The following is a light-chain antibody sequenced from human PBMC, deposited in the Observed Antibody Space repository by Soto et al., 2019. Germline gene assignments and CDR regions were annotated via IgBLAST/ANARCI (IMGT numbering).Light chain of an antibody. J-gene: IGLJ3*02. V-gene: IGLV1-40*01. CDR3: QSYDSSLSGWV. CDR2: GNS. CDR1: SSNIGAGYD. Sequence: QSVLTQPPSVSGAPRQRVTISCTESSSNIGAGYDVHWYQQLPGTAPKLLIYGNSNRPSGVPDRFSGSKSGTSASLAITGLQAEDEADYYCQSYDSSLSGWVFGGGTKVTVL.